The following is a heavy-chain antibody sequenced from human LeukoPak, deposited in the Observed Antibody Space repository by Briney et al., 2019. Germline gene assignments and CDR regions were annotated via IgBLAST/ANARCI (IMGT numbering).Heavy chain of an antibody. J-gene: IGHJ4*02. Sequence: SVKVSCKASGGTFSSYAISWVRQAPGQGLEWMGGIIPIFGTANYAQKFQGRVTMTRDTSTSTVYMELSSLRSEDTAVYYCARDFGVAAAGPKTNPSLILDYWGQGTLVTVSS. CDR2: IIPIFGTA. D-gene: IGHD6-13*01. CDR3: ARDFGVAAAGPKTNPSLILDY. CDR1: GGTFSSYA. V-gene: IGHV1-69*05.